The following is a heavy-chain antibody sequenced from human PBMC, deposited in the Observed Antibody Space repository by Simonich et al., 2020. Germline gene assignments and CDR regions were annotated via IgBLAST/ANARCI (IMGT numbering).Heavy chain of an antibody. Sequence: VHGGAEVKKPGASVKVSCKVSGYTLTELSMHWVRQAPGKGFEWMGGFDPEDGETIYAQKFQGRVTMTEDTSTDTAYMELSSLRSEDTAVYYCATGNLPTTQGGVFDYWGKGTLVTVSS. D-gene: IGHD5-12*01. V-gene: IGHV1-24*01. CDR1: GYTLTELS. CDR3: ATGNLPTTQGGVFDY. CDR2: FDPEDGET. J-gene: IGHJ4*02.